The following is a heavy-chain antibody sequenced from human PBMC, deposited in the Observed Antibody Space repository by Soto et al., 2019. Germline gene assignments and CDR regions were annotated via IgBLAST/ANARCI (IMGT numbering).Heavy chain of an antibody. CDR2: ISGSGGST. D-gene: IGHD1-26*01. Sequence: GSLRLSCAASGFTFSSYAMSWVRPAPGKGLEWVSAISGSGGSTYYADSVKGRFTISRDNSKNTLYLQMNSLRAEDTAVYYCAKEPSPREQPHPTEYFQHWGQGTLVTVSS. J-gene: IGHJ1*01. CDR3: AKEPSPREQPHPTEYFQH. CDR1: GFTFSSYA. V-gene: IGHV3-23*01.